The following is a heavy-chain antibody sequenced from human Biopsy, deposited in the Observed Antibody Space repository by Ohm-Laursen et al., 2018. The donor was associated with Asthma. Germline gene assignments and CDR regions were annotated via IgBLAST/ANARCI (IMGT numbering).Heavy chain of an antibody. CDR3: ARVFESSEWGPFYHFGLDV. D-gene: IGHD6-25*01. V-gene: IGHV3-11*01. CDR1: GFSFGDYY. CDR2: ISSSGSTT. J-gene: IGHJ6*02. Sequence: SLRLSCSASGFSFGDYYMTWMRQAPGKGLEWASSISSSGSTTYPAESVKGRFTISRDNAQKSLFLQMGSLRAEDTAIYYCARVFESSEWGPFYHFGLDVWGQGTTVAVSS.